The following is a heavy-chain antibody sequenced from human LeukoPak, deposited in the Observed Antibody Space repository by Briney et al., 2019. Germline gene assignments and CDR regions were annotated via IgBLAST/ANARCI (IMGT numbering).Heavy chain of an antibody. CDR2: INHSGST. V-gene: IGHV4-34*01. CDR1: GGSFSGYY. CDR3: ARGSLRARAFDI. D-gene: IGHD6-6*01. J-gene: IGHJ3*02. Sequence: KASETLSLTCAVYGGSFSGYYWSWIRQPPGKGLEWIGEINHSGSTNHNPSLKSRVTISVDTSKNQFSLKLSSVTAADTAVDYCARGSLRARAFDIWGQGTMVTVSS.